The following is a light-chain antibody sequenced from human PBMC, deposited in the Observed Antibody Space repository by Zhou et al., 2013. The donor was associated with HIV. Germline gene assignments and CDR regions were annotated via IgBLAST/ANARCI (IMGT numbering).Light chain of an antibody. J-gene: IGKJ5*01. CDR3: MQGTQWPPVT. CDR1: QSLLHSDGNTY. Sequence: DVVLTQSPLSLPVTLGQPASISCRSSQSLLHSDGNTYLNWFHQRAGQSPRRLIYKISNRDSGVPDRFSGSGSRTDFTLKISRVEAEDVGVYYCMQGTQWPPVTFGQGTRLEIK. CDR2: KIS. V-gene: IGKV2-30*02.